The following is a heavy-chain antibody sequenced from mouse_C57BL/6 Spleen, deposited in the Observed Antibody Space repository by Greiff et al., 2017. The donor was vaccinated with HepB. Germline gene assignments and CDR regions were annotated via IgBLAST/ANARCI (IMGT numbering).Heavy chain of an antibody. CDR1: GYTFTEYT. D-gene: IGHD3-2*02. V-gene: IGHV1-62-2*01. CDR3: ARHEVTAQAQFYAMDY. J-gene: IGHJ4*01. Sequence: VKLQESGAELVKPGASVKLSCKASGYTFTEYTIHWVKQRSGQGLEWIGWFYPGSGSIKYNEKFKDKATLTADKSSSTVYMELSRLTSEDSAVYFCARHEVTAQAQFYAMDYWGQGTSVTVSS. CDR2: FYPGSGSI.